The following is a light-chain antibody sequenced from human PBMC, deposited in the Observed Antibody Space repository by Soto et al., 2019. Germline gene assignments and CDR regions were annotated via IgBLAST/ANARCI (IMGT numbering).Light chain of an antibody. CDR1: SSDVGGYNY. CDR3: SSYTSSGTPV. CDR2: EVS. V-gene: IGLV2-14*01. J-gene: IGLJ1*01. Sequence: QSVLTQPASVSGSPGLSITISCTGTSSDVGGYNYVSWYQQHPGKAPKLMIFEVSNRPSGVSNRFSGSKSGNTASLTISGLQAEDEADYYCSSYTSSGTPVFATGTKVTVL.